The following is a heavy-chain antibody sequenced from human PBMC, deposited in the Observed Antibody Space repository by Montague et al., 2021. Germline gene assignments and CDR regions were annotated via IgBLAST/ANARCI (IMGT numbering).Heavy chain of an antibody. CDR1: GDSIIFYY. D-gene: IGHD2-8*01. CDR2: VYYTGTT. Sequence: SETLSLTCTVSGDSIIFYYWSWIRQPPGKGLEWIGYVYYTGTTNYNPSLKSRVTISVDTSRNQFFLNVNFVTAADTAVYYCARKGTNWDSWGQGTLVTVSS. J-gene: IGHJ4*02. V-gene: IGHV4-59*01. CDR3: ARKGTNWDS.